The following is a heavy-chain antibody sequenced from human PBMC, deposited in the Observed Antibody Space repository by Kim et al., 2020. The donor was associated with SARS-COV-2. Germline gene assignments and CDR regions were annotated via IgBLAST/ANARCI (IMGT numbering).Heavy chain of an antibody. CDR2: ISYDGSNK. Sequence: GGSLRLSCAASGFTFSSYGMHWVRQAPGKGLEWVAVISYDGSNKYYADSVKGRFTISRDNSKNTLYLQMNSLRAEDTAVYYCAKDLCSTSSPGTFDGMDVWGQGTTVTVSS. CDR1: GFTFSSYG. V-gene: IGHV3-30*18. D-gene: IGHD2-2*01. CDR3: AKDLCSTSSPGTFDGMDV. J-gene: IGHJ6*02.